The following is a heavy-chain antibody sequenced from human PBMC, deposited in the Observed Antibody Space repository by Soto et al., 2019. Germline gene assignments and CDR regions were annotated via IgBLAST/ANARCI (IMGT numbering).Heavy chain of an antibody. CDR1: GGSRGSHY. V-gene: IGHV4-59*11. Sequence: SQMLSLPRTVAGGSRGSHYCRCIRQPQGEGREWIGYIYSTGSTIYNPSLKSRVTISVDTSKNQFSLTPSSVTAADTDVYQCATDGPGRFLSSAPRGQGTPVTVSS. CDR3: ATDGPGRFLSSAP. J-gene: IGHJ5*02. D-gene: IGHD3-10*01. CDR2: IYSTGST.